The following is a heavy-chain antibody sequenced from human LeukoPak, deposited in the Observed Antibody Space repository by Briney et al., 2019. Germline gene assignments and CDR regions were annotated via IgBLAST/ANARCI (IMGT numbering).Heavy chain of an antibody. D-gene: IGHD2-2*01. CDR1: GFNFVDFA. J-gene: IGHJ4*02. Sequence: GGSLRLSCAASGFNFVDFAMHWVRQVPGKGLEWVSGISWNSGSIVYADSVKGRFTISRDNAKNSLYLQMNSLRAEDMALYYCAKSDFLSTSCSDWGQGTLVTVSS. CDR2: ISWNSGSI. CDR3: AKSDFLSTSCSD. V-gene: IGHV3-9*03.